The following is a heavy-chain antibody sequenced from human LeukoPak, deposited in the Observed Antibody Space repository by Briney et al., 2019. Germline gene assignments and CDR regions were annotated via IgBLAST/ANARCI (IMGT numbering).Heavy chain of an antibody. V-gene: IGHV3-23*01. CDR3: ARGRSSTNFFDY. CDR1: GLTFSSYA. J-gene: IGHJ4*02. D-gene: IGHD2-2*01. Sequence: GSLRLSCAASGLTFSSYAMTWVRQSPGKGLEWVSLISSSGANTNYADSVKGRFTISRDNSKNTLYLQMNSLRAEDTAVYYCARGRSSTNFFDYWGQGTLVTVSS. CDR2: ISSSGANT.